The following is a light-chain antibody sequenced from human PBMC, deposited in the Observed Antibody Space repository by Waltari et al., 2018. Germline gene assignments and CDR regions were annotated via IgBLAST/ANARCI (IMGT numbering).Light chain of an antibody. V-gene: IGKV4-1*01. CDR2: WAS. CDR3: QQFYTTPPT. J-gene: IGKJ1*01. CDR1: QSVLFSPNSKNY. Sequence: DIVMTQSPDSLAVSLGERATINCKSSQSVLFSPNSKNYLAWYQQKPGQPPKLLIYWASTRESGVPDRFSGSGSGTDFTLTISSLQAEDVAVYYCQQFYTTPPTFGQGTKVEIK.